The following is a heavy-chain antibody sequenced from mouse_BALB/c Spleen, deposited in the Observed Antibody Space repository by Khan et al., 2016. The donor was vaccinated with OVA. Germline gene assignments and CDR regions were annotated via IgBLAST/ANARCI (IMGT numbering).Heavy chain of an antibody. V-gene: IGHV1-26*01. J-gene: IGHJ3*01. Sequence: VQLQQSGPDLVKPGASVKISCKASGYSFTLYYMSWVKQSHGKSLEWIGRVNPNTDNINYNQEFKGKAILTVDKSSNTAYMELRSLISEDSAVYFCARGYDFFASWGQGTLVTVSA. CDR2: VNPNTDNI. CDR1: GYSFTLYY. CDR3: ARGYDFFAS. D-gene: IGHD2-14*01.